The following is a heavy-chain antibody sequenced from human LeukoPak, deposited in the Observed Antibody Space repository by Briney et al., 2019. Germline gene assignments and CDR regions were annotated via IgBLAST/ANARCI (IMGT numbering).Heavy chain of an antibody. CDR3: TARTNSSGWTDYYYAMDV. D-gene: IGHD6-19*01. Sequence: SVKVSCKASGGTFSSYAISRVRQAPGQGLEWMGGIIPIFGTANYAQKFQGRVTISADESTSTAYMKLSSLRSEDTAVYYCTARTNSSGWTDYYYAMDVWGKGSTVTVSA. V-gene: IGHV1-69*01. CDR2: IIPIFGTA. CDR1: GGTFSSYA. J-gene: IGHJ6*04.